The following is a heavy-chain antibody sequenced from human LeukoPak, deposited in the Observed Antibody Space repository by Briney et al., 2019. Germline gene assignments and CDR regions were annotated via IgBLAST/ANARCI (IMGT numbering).Heavy chain of an antibody. CDR1: GFTFSSYE. V-gene: IGHV3-48*03. CDR3: AREDGDAFDI. Sequence: PGGSLRLSCAASGFTFSSYEMDWVRRAPGKGLEWVSYIGSSGGSRYYADSVKGRFTSPRDNAKNSLYLQMNSLRVEDTAVYYCAREDGDAFDIRGQGTVVSVSS. D-gene: IGHD5-24*01. CDR2: IGSSGGSR. J-gene: IGHJ3*02.